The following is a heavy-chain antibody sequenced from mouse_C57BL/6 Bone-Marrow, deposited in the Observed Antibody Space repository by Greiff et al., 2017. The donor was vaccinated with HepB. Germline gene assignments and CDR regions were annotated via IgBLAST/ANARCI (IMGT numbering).Heavy chain of an antibody. D-gene: IGHD1-1*01. CDR2: INPNYGTT. CDR3: SRKYYGSYYYAMDY. CDR1: GYSFTDYN. J-gene: IGHJ4*01. V-gene: IGHV1-39*01. Sequence: VQLQQSGPELVKPGASVKISCKASGYSFTDYNMNWVKQSNGKSLEWIGVINPNYGTTSYNQKFKGKATLTVDQSSSTAYMQLNSLTSEDSAVYFWSRKYYGSYYYAMDYWGQGTSVTVSS.